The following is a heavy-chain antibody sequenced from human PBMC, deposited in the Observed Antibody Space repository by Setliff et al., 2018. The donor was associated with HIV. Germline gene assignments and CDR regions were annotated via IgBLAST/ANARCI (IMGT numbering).Heavy chain of an antibody. J-gene: IGHJ5*02. D-gene: IGHD3-22*01. CDR1: GGSITSYY. Sequence: SETLSLTCTVSGGSITSYYWSWIRQPAGKGLEWIGHIYPTGSTNYNPSLKSRVAMSIDTSTNQFSLKLTSVTAADTAVYYCARAFDSSAPWIDLWAQGTLVTVSS. CDR3: ARAFDSSAPWIDL. V-gene: IGHV4-4*07. CDR2: IYPTGST.